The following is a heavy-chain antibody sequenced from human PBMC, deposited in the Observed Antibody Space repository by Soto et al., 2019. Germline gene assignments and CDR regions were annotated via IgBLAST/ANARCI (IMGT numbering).Heavy chain of an antibody. V-gene: IGHV4-31*02. CDR1: GASTVSHYH. D-gene: IGHD1-26*01. Sequence: QVQLQESGPGLVKPSQTLSLTCSVSGASTVSHYHWTWIRQPPGKGLEWMGYIFNSGTTFYNHSLTRRLSISMDTSGNHFSLELRSVTAADTAVYYCALALGPTTGLDYWCQGTLVTVSS. CDR3: ALALGPTTGLDY. J-gene: IGHJ4*02. CDR2: IFNSGTT.